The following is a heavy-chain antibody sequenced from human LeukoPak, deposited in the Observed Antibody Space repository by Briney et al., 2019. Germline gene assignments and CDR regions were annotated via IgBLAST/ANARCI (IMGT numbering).Heavy chain of an antibody. J-gene: IGHJ4*02. CDR1: GLSFSGYY. CDR2: INNSGST. CDR3: ARGLLDCGGDCYEYYFDY. V-gene: IGHV4-34*01. Sequence: SETLSLTGAGYGLSFSGYYWSWLRQPPGKGLEWIGEINNSGSTNDNTSLNSRITISVDTSKNQFSLKLSSVTAADTAVYYCARGLLDCGGDCYEYYFDYWGQGTLVTVSS. D-gene: IGHD2-21*02.